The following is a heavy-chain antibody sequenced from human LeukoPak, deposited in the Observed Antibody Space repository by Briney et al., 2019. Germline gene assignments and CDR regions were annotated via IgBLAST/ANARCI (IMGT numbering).Heavy chain of an antibody. V-gene: IGHV5-51*01. CDR1: GYTFTTYW. D-gene: IGHD5-18*01. CDR3: GRHTGYNYGSYFDY. Sequence: GESLKISCKGSGYTFTTYWMAWVRQMPGKGLEWMGIIYPGDSDTRYSPSFQGQVIISADKSITTAYLQWSSLKASDTAMYYCGRHTGYNYGSYFDYWGQGTLVTVSS. J-gene: IGHJ4*02. CDR2: IYPGDSDT.